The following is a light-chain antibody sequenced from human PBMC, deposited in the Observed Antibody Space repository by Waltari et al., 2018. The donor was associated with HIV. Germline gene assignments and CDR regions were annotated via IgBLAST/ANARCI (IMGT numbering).Light chain of an antibody. J-gene: IGKJ2*01. CDR3: QQYYSTPRT. CDR1: QSLLYRSNNKNY. V-gene: IGKV4-1*01. Sequence: DIVMTQSPPSLTASSGARATINCRSSQSLLYRSNNKNYLAWYQQKPGQPPKLLFYWASTRESGVSNRFSGSESGTNFTLTISDLQADDVALYYCQQYYSTPRTFGQGTRLEI. CDR2: WAS.